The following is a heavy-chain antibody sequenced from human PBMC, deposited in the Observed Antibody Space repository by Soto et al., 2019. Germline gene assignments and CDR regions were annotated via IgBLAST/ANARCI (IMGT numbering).Heavy chain of an antibody. Sequence: GGSLRLSXAGSGFIFSSYSIHWVRQAPGKGLEWAAVIPHDGGHYYADSVKGRFALSRDNSGNTVYLQMSSLRPEDTAVYYCVRGHSPGTGWHINTWGRGTLVTVSS. CDR2: IPHDGGH. CDR3: VRGHSPGTGWHINT. D-gene: IGHD6-19*01. J-gene: IGHJ5*02. CDR1: GFIFSSYS. V-gene: IGHV3-30*09.